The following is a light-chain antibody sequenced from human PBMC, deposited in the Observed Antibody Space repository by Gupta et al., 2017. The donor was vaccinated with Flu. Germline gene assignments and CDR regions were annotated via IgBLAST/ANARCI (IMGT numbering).Light chain of an antibody. CDR1: TPNIGSNY. Sequence: QSVLTQPPSASGTPGQRVTISCSGSTPNIGSNYVFWYQQGPGMAPKLLIYRKDQRPSGVPDRFSGSRSGTAASLAIIGLRSEDEADYYCATWDDSRSEWVFGGGTKLTVL. V-gene: IGLV1-47*01. CDR2: RKD. CDR3: ATWDDSRSEWV. J-gene: IGLJ3*02.